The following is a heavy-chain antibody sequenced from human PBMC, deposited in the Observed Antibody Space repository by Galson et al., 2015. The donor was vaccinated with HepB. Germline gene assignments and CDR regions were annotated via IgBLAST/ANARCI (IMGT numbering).Heavy chain of an antibody. V-gene: IGHV1-69*13. CDR3: ARCLPQQLVVPAAPNYYYYGMDV. D-gene: IGHD2-2*01. CDR2: IIPIFGTA. CDR1: GGTFSRYA. J-gene: IGHJ6*02. Sequence: SVKVSCKASGGTFSRYAISWVRQAPGQGLEWMGGIIPIFGTANYVQKFQGRVTITADESTSTAYMELSSLRSEDTAVYYCARCLPQQLVVPAAPNYYYYGMDVWGQGTTVTVSS.